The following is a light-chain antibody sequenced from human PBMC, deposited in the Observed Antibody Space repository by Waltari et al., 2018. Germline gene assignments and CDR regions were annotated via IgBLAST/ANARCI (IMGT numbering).Light chain of an antibody. CDR1: RSNLHINF. CDR3: ATWDASLGVL. J-gene: IGLJ2*01. Sequence: QSVLTQPPSTSGTPGPRVPISSSGSRSNLHINFVYWYQHLPGTTPKPPLYKNNQRPSGVPDRFSGSKSGTSASLAISGLRSEDEADYYCATWDASLGVLFGGGTKLTVL. CDR2: KNN. V-gene: IGLV1-47*01.